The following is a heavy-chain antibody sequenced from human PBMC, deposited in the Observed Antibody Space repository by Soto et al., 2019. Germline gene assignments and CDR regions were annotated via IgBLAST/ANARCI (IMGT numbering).Heavy chain of an antibody. D-gene: IGHD6-6*01. Sequence: SETLSLTCTVSGGSISSYYWSWNRQPPGKGLEWIGYIYYSGSTNYNPSLKSRVTISVDTSKNQFSLKLSSVTAADTAVYYCAHLLRIAARTTANYYYYMDVWGKGTTVTVS. CDR2: IYYSGST. CDR3: AHLLRIAARTTANYYYYMDV. J-gene: IGHJ6*03. V-gene: IGHV4-59*08. CDR1: GGSISSYY.